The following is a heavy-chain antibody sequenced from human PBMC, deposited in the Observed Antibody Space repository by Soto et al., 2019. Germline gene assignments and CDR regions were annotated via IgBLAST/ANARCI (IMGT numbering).Heavy chain of an antibody. Sequence: QVQLQESGPGLVKPSGTLSLTCAVSGGSISTSNWWSWVRQPPGKGLEWIGEVYRTGSTNYNPSLESRLTISVDQSKNQFSLKLTSVTAPDTAVYYCARARATIAAAAIFDCWGQGTLVTVSS. CDR1: GGSISTSNW. J-gene: IGHJ4*02. CDR2: VYRTGST. CDR3: ARARATIAAAAIFDC. D-gene: IGHD6-13*01. V-gene: IGHV4-4*02.